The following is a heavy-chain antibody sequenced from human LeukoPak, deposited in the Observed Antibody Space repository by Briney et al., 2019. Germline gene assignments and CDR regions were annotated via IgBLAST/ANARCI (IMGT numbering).Heavy chain of an antibody. CDR3: AKGGGGVLAS. J-gene: IGHJ4*02. D-gene: IGHD3-16*01. CDR1: GFTFSSYA. Sequence: GGSLRLSCAASGFTFSSYAMHWVRQAPGKGLDWVAVISYDGNNKYYADSVKGRFTISRDNSRNTLFLQMNSLKADDTAVYYCAKGGGGVLASWGQGTLVTVSS. V-gene: IGHV3-30*04. CDR2: ISYDGNNK.